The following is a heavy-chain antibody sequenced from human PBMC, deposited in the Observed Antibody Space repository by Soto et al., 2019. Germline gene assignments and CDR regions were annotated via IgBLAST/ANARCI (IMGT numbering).Heavy chain of an antibody. J-gene: IGHJ4*02. D-gene: IGHD3-10*01. V-gene: IGHV4-59*01. CDR1: GGSISSYY. CDR2: IYYSGRT. CDR3: ARGVPSGSYEY. Sequence: PSETLSLTCTVSGGSISSYYWSWIRQPPGKGLEWIGYIYYSGRTNYSPSLKSRVTISVDTSKNQFSLKLSSVTAADTAVYYCARGVPSGSYEYWGQGTLVTVSS.